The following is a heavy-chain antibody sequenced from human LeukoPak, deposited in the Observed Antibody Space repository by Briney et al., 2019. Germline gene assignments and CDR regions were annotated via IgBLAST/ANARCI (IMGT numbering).Heavy chain of an antibody. J-gene: IGHJ4*02. V-gene: IGHV3-48*03. D-gene: IGHD3-16*01. CDR3: ARDGDYVWGSYDY. CDR2: ISSSGSTI. Sequence: GGSLRLSCAASGFTFSSYEMNWVRQAPGKGLEWVSYISSSGSTIYYADSVKGRFTISRDNAKNSLYLQMNSLRAEDTAVYYCARDGDYVWGSYDYWGQGTLVTVPS. CDR1: GFTFSSYE.